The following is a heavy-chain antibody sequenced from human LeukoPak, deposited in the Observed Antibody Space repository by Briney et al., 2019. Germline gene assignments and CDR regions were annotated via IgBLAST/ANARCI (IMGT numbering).Heavy chain of an antibody. CDR1: GGSFSVYY. CDR3: ARVPDAINWFDP. V-gene: IGHV4-34*01. J-gene: IGHJ5*02. D-gene: IGHD2-2*02. CDR2: INHSGST. Sequence: PSETLSLTCAVYGGSFSVYYCGWIRHPPGRGLWWSGEINHSGSTNYNPSLKSRVTISVDTYKNQFSLKLSSVTAADTAVYYCARVPDAINWFDPWGQGTLVTVSS.